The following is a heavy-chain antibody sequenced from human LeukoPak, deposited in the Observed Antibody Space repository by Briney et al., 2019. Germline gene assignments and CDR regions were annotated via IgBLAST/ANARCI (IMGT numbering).Heavy chain of an antibody. CDR2: IGGSGSGA. CDR3: VRRPTVFLGDTDNI. CDR1: GFAFNSYI. D-gene: IGHD2-21*01. J-gene: IGHJ3*02. V-gene: IGHV3-23*01. Sequence: GGSLRLSCAASGFAFNSYIMSWVRQAPGEGLEWVSSIGGSGSGAYYSDSVRGRFTISRDNSKNMLYLQMDSLRAEDTAVYYCVRRPTVFLGDTDNIWGHGTMVTVSS.